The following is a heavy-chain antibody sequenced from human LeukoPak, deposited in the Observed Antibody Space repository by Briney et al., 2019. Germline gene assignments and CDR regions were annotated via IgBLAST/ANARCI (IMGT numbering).Heavy chain of an antibody. CDR3: ASASGY. V-gene: IGHV4-4*07. Sequence: SETLSLTCSVSGDSISNDYWSWIRQLAGKGLEWIGRIYTTGSTNYNPSLKSRVTMSVDMSKNQFSLKLSSVTAADTAVYYCASASGYWGQGTLVTVSS. J-gene: IGHJ4*02. D-gene: IGHD6-19*01. CDR2: IYTTGST. CDR1: GDSISNDY.